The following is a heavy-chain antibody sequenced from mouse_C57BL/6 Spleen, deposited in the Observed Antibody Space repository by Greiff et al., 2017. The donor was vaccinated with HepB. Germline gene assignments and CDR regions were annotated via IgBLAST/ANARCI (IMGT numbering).Heavy chain of an antibody. Sequence: QVQLQQSGAELVRPGSSVKLSCKASGYTFTSYWMHWVKQRPIQGLEWIGNIDPSDSETHYNQKFKDKATLSVDKSSSTAYMQLSSLTSEDSAVYYCARGLLSGYFDVWGTGTTVTVSS. CDR3: ARGLLSGYFDV. V-gene: IGHV1-52*01. D-gene: IGHD2-1*01. CDR2: IDPSDSET. J-gene: IGHJ1*03. CDR1: GYTFTSYW.